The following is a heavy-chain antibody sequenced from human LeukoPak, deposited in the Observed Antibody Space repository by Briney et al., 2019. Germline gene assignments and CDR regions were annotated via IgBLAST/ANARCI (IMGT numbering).Heavy chain of an antibody. CDR2: IYTSGST. CDR3: ARGIPGYFGTSGYYYEY. V-gene: IGHV4-4*07. CDR1: GGSISSYY. D-gene: IGHD3-22*01. J-gene: IGHJ4*02. Sequence: SETLSLTCTVSGGSISSYYWSWIRQPAGKGLEWIGRIYTSGSTNYSPSLKSRATISVDYSRNQFSLGLSSVTAADTAVYYCARGIPGYFGTSGYYYEYWGQGTLVTVSS.